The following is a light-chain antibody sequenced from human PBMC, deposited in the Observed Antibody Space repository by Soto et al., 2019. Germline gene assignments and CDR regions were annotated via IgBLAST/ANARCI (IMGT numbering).Light chain of an antibody. CDR2: TTN. Sequence: QSVLTQPHSASGTPGQRVTISCSGSSSNIGTSSVHWFQQLPGTAPKLLISTTNQRPSGVPERFSGSKSGASASLTISGLQAEDEADYYCSSYTSSSTYVFGTGTKVTVL. J-gene: IGLJ1*01. V-gene: IGLV1-44*01. CDR1: SSNIGTSS. CDR3: SSYTSSSTYV.